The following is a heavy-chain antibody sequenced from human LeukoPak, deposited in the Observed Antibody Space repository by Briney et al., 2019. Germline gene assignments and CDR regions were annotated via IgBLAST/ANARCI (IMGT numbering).Heavy chain of an antibody. Sequence: SETLSLTRTVSGGSISSYYWSWIRQPPGKGLEYIGYIYYSGNTNSNPSLNSRVTISVDTSKNQFSLKLSSVTAADTAVYYCARRGSGASLEYYFDLWGRGTLDTVSS. CDR1: GGSISSYY. CDR3: ARRGSGASLEYYFDL. CDR2: IYYSGNT. J-gene: IGHJ2*01. V-gene: IGHV4-59*08. D-gene: IGHD1-14*01.